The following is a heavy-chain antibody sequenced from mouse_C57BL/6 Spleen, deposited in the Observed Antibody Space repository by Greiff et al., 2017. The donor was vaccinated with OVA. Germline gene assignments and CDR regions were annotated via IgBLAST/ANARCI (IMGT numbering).Heavy chain of an antibody. Sequence: EVKVVESGGGLVKPGGSLKLSCAASGFTFSSYASSWVRQTPETRLEWVATISDGGSYIYYPDNVKGRFTISRDNAKNNLYLQMSQLKSEDTAMYYCARDHSNYFDYWGQGTTLTVSS. CDR3: ARDHSNYFDY. V-gene: IGHV5-4*01. CDR1: GFTFSSYA. CDR2: ISDGGSYI. J-gene: IGHJ2*01. D-gene: IGHD2-5*01.